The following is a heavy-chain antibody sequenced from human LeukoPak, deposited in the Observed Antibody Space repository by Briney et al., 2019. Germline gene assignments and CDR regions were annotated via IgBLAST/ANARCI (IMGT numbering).Heavy chain of an antibody. V-gene: IGHV1-18*01. Sequence: ASVKVSCKASGYXFTSYGISWVRQAPGQGHEWMGRISAYNGNTNYAQKLQGRVTMTTDTSTSTAYMELRSLRSDDTAVYYCARVRTGTTLVYYYYGMDVWGQGTTVTVSS. D-gene: IGHD1-7*01. CDR2: ISAYNGNT. J-gene: IGHJ6*02. CDR3: ARVRTGTTLVYYYYGMDV. CDR1: GYXFTSYG.